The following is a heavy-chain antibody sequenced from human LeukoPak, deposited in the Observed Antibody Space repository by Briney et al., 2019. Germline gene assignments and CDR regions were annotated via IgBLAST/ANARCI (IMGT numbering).Heavy chain of an antibody. Sequence: GGSLRLSCVASGFTFSRHGMNWVRQAPGKGLEWVSSISSSSSYIYYADSVKGRFTISRDNAKNSLYLQMNSLRAEDTAVYYCARGRRWNDRDYWGQGTLVTVSS. D-gene: IGHD1-1*01. CDR1: GFTFSRHG. CDR3: ARGRRWNDRDY. J-gene: IGHJ4*02. CDR2: ISSSSSYI. V-gene: IGHV3-21*01.